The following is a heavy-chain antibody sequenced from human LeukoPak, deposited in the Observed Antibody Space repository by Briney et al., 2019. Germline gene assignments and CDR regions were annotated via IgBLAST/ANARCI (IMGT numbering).Heavy chain of an antibody. J-gene: IGHJ5*02. CDR1: GFTFDDYA. Sequence: TGGSLRLSCAASGFTFDDYAMHWVRQAPGKGLEWVSGISWNSGSIGYADSVKGRFTISRDNAKNSLYLQMNSLRAEDTALYYCAASGYHAPTPPNWFDPWGQGTLVTVSS. D-gene: IGHD5-12*01. V-gene: IGHV3-9*01. CDR2: ISWNSGSI. CDR3: AASGYHAPTPPNWFDP.